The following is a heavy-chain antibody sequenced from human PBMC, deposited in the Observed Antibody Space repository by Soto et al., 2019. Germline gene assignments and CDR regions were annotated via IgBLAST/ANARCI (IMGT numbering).Heavy chain of an antibody. CDR2: IYWDDDK. J-gene: IGHJ4*02. CDR3: AHKGDGDRGFKY. V-gene: IGHV2-5*02. Sequence: QITLKESGPTLVKPTQTLTLTCTFSGFSLSTSGVGVGWIRQPPGKALEWLALIYWDDDKRYSPSLKSRLTIIKDTAKNQVVLKLTNMDPMDTATYYGAHKGDGDRGFKYWGRGALVTVSS. D-gene: IGHD3-16*01. CDR1: GFSLSTSGVG.